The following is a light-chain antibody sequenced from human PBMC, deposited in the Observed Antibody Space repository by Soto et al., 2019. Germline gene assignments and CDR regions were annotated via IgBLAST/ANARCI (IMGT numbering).Light chain of an antibody. V-gene: IGKV3-15*01. Sequence: EIVMTQSPATLSVSPGGRATLSCRASQSVSSYLAWYQQRPGQPPRLLIYRASARATGITARFGGSGSGTEFSLTICSLQSEDFAVYYCQHYNTWLPRYTFGQGTKLEI. CDR1: QSVSSY. CDR2: RAS. J-gene: IGKJ2*01. CDR3: QHYNTWLPRYT.